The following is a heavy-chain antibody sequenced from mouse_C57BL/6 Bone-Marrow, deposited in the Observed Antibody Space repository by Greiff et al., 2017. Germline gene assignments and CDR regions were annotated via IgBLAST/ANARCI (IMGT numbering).Heavy chain of an antibody. CDR1: GYTFTSYW. CDR2: IAPNSGGT. Sequence: QVQLQQPGAELVKPGASVKLSCKASGYTFTSYWMHWVQPRPGRGLEWIGRIAPNSGGTKYNEKFKSKATLTVDKPSSTAYMQLSSLTSEDSAVYYCARDYGSSYQFAYWGQGTLVTVSA. J-gene: IGHJ3*01. CDR3: ARDYGSSYQFAY. D-gene: IGHD1-1*01. V-gene: IGHV1-72*01.